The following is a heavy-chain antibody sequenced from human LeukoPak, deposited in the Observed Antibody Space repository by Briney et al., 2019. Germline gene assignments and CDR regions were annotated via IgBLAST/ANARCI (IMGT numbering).Heavy chain of an antibody. D-gene: IGHD3-22*01. CDR1: GGSISSSNW. J-gene: IGHJ3*02. CDR2: IYHSGST. V-gene: IGHV4-4*02. CDR3: ARRRSGYSSGAFDI. Sequence: SETLSLTCAVSGGSISSSNWWSWVRQPPGKGLEWIGEIYHSGSTNYNPSLKSRVTISVDKSKNQFSLKLSSVTAADTAVYYCARRRSGYSSGAFDIWGQGTMITVSS.